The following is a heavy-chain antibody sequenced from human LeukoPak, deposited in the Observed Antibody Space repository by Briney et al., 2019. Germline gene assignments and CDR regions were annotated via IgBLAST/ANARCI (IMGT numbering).Heavy chain of an antibody. CDR3: AREPTYYYDSSGLYYFDY. Sequence: PGGSLRLSCAASGFTFSSYSMNWVRQAPGKGLEWVSSISSSSSYIYYADSVKSRFTISRDNAKNSLYLQMNSLRAEDTAVYYCAREPTYYYDSSGLYYFDYWGQGTLVTVSS. J-gene: IGHJ4*02. CDR2: ISSSSSYI. CDR1: GFTFSSYS. V-gene: IGHV3-21*01. D-gene: IGHD3-22*01.